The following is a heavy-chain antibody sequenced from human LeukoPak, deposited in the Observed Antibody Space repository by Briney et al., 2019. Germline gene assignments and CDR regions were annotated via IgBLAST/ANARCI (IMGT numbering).Heavy chain of an antibody. D-gene: IGHD4-11*01. V-gene: IGHV1-24*01. J-gene: IGHJ4*02. CDR3: ATILVGPTTVTTRFDY. CDR1: GYTLTELS. Sequence: ASVKVSCKVSGYTLTELSMHWVRQAPGKGLEWMGGFDPEGGETIYAQKFQGRVTMTEDTSTDTAYMELSSLRSEDTAVYYCATILVGPTTVTTRFDYWGQGTLVTVSS. CDR2: FDPEGGET.